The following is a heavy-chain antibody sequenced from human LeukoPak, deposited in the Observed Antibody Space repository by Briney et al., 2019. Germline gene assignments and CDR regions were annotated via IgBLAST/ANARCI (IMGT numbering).Heavy chain of an antibody. Sequence: PSETLSLTCAVYGGSFSGYYWSSIRQPPGKGLEWIGEINHSGSTNYNPSLKSRVTISVDTSKNQFSLKLSSVTAADTAVYYCARYSRIAAAGNYRYFQHWGQGTLVTVSS. CDR3: ARYSRIAAAGNYRYFQH. CDR1: GGSFSGYY. D-gene: IGHD6-13*01. V-gene: IGHV4-34*01. J-gene: IGHJ1*01. CDR2: INHSGST.